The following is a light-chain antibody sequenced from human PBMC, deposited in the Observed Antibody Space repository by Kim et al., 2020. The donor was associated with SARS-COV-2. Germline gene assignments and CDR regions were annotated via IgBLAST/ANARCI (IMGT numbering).Light chain of an antibody. CDR1: QDISNY. CDR2: DAS. V-gene: IGKV1-33*01. J-gene: IGKJ5*01. Sequence: DIQMTQSPSSLSASVGDRVTITCQASQDISNYLNWYQQKPGKAPKLLIYDASNLETGVPSRFSGSGSGTDFTFTISSLQPEDNATYYCQQYDNLSITCGQGTRLEIK. CDR3: QQYDNLSIT.